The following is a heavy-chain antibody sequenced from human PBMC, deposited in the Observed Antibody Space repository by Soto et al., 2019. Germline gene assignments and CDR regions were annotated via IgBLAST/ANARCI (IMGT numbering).Heavy chain of an antibody. CDR2: IIPIFGTA. D-gene: IGHD3-22*01. V-gene: IGHV1-69*13. CDR3: ARVSPPSYYYDSSGYPYPNYYYYGMDV. J-gene: IGHJ6*02. Sequence: SVKVSCKASGGTFSSYAISWVRQAPGQGLEWMGGIIPIFGTANYAQKFQGRVTITADESTSTAYMELSSLRSEDTAVYYCARVSPPSYYYDSSGYPYPNYYYYGMDVWGQGTTVTVSS. CDR1: GGTFSSYA.